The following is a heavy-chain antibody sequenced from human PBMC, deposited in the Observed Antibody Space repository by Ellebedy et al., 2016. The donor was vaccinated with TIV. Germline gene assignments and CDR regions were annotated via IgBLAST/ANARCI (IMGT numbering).Heavy chain of an antibody. J-gene: IGHJ4*02. Sequence: NFQGRVTFTTDTAASTVYMSLSSLGSEDTAVYYCEKDRGGTGDFDYWGQGTLVTVSS. V-gene: IGHV1-3*01. D-gene: IGHD3-16*01. CDR3: EKDRGGTGDFDY.